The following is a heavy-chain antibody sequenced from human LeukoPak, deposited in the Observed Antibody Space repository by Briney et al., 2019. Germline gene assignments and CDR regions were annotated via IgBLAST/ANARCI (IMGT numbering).Heavy chain of an antibody. V-gene: IGHV1-46*01. D-gene: IGHD3-3*01. CDR1: GYTFTSYY. J-gene: IGHJ6*02. CDR3: ARGRPVVRFLEWLPLSTTIPYGTDV. CDR2: INPSGGST. Sequence: ASVKVSCKASGYTFTSYYMHWVRQAPGQGLEWMGIINPSGGSTSYAQKFQGRVTMTRDTSTSTVYMELSSLRSEDTAVYYCARGRPVVRFLEWLPLSTTIPYGTDVWGQGTTVTVSS.